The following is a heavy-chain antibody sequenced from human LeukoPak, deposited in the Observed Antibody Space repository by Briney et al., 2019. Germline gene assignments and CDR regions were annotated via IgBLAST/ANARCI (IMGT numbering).Heavy chain of an antibody. CDR3: ARGTNYYYYGMDV. J-gene: IGHJ6*02. D-gene: IGHD3-3*01. Sequence: SETLSLTCTVSGGSISSGGYYWSWIRQHPGKGLEWIGYIYYSGSTYYNPSLKSRVTILVDTSKNQFSLKLSSVTAADTAVYYCARGTNYYYYGMDVWGQGTTVTVSS. CDR2: IYYSGST. V-gene: IGHV4-31*03. CDR1: GGSISSGGYY.